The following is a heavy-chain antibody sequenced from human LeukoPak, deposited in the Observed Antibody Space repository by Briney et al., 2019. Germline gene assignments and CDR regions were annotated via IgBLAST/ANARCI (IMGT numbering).Heavy chain of an antibody. CDR1: VFTFSSYA. CDR2: ISSIGGST. J-gene: IGHJ6*03. Sequence: PGGSLRLSCAASVFTFSSYAISWVRQAPGKGLEWVSSISSIGGSTYYADSVKGRFTISRYNSKKTLYLQMNSLRGEDTAVYYCAKGVSRWFGARDYYMDVWGKGTTVTVSS. D-gene: IGHD3-10*01. CDR3: AKGVSRWFGARDYYMDV. V-gene: IGHV3-23*01.